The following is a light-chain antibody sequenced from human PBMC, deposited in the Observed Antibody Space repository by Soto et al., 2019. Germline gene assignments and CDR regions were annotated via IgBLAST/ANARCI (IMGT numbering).Light chain of an antibody. CDR3: QEYCSSPFT. J-gene: IGKJ5*01. V-gene: IGKV3-20*01. Sequence: EIVLTQSPGTLSLSPGERATLSCRASQSVSSSCLGWYQQKPGQAPRLLIYDAYSRVTGSPDRFSGSGSGTDFTLTISRLEPEDFAVYYCQEYCSSPFTFGQGTRLVIK. CDR1: QSVSSSC. CDR2: DAY.